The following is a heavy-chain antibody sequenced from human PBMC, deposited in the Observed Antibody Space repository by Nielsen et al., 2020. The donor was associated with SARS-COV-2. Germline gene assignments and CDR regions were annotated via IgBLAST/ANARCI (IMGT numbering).Heavy chain of an antibody. CDR3: ARGTITFGGVIVN. J-gene: IGHJ4*02. Sequence: GSLRLSCNVTGYSIGRGYYWAWIRQSPGKGLEWIGSIYHSGSTYYNPSLKSRVTISVDTSKNQFSPKLSSVTAADTAVYYCARGTITFGGVIVNWGQGTLVTVSS. V-gene: IGHV4-38-2*02. CDR2: IYHSGST. D-gene: IGHD3-16*02. CDR1: GYSIGRGYY.